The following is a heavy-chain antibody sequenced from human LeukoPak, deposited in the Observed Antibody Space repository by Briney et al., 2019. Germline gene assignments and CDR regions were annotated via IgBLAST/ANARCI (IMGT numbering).Heavy chain of an antibody. Sequence: ASVKVFCKASGYTFTSYDINWVRQATGQGLEWMGGMNPNSGNTGYAQKFQGRVTFTRNTSTRTAYMELSRLKSVDTAVYYCARGPLAVHDYWGQGALVTVSS. J-gene: IGHJ4*02. CDR2: MNPNSGNT. D-gene: IGHD6-19*01. V-gene: IGHV1-8*01. CDR1: GYTFTSYD. CDR3: ARGPLAVHDY.